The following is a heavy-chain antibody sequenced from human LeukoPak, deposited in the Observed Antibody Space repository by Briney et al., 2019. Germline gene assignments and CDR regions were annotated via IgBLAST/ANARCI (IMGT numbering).Heavy chain of an antibody. CDR3: AKDRSSYGSSLYGLDV. CDR1: GFTFSTYG. V-gene: IGHV3-30*18. J-gene: IGHJ6*02. Sequence: PGGSLRLSCAASGFTFSTYGMHWVRQAPGKGLEWVAIISYDGSNKYYADSVKGRFTISRDNSKNTLSLQMNSLRDEDTAVYYCAKDRSSYGSSLYGLDVWGQGTTVTVSS. D-gene: IGHD3-10*01. CDR2: ISYDGSNK.